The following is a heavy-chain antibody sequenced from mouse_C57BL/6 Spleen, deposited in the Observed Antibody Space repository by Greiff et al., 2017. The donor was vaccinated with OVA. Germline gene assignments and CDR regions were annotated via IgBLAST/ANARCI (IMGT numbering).Heavy chain of an antibody. V-gene: IGHV1-76*01. Sequence: VKLVESGAELVRPGASVKLSCKASGYTFTDYYINWVKQRPGQGLEWIARIYPGSGNTYYNEKFKGKATLTAEKSSSTAYMQLSSLTSEDSAVYFCARGRRQLRLFDYWGQGTTLTVSS. CDR1: GYTFTDYY. D-gene: IGHD3-2*02. J-gene: IGHJ2*01. CDR3: ARGRRQLRLFDY. CDR2: IYPGSGNT.